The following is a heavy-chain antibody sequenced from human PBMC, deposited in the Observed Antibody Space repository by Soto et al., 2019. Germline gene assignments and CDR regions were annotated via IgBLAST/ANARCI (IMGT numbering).Heavy chain of an antibody. Sequence: AGGSLRLSCAASGFTVSSNYMSWVRQAPGKGLEWVSVIYSADSTYYADSVKGRFTISRDNSKNTLFLQMNSLRAEDTAVYYCARPSSWYLDYWGQGTLVTVSS. CDR1: GFTVSSNY. CDR3: ARPSSWYLDY. J-gene: IGHJ4*02. V-gene: IGHV3-66*04. D-gene: IGHD6-13*01. CDR2: IYSADST.